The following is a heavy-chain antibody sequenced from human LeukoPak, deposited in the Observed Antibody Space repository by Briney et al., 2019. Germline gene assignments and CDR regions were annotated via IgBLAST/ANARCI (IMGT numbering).Heavy chain of an antibody. CDR2: IYPGGSDT. Sequence: ASVKVSCKASGYTFTSYYMHWVRQMPGKGLEWMGIIYPGGSDTRYSPSFQGQVTISADKSISTAYLQWSSLKASDTAMYYCATSTVMSAGYYYYMDVWGKGTTVTVSS. D-gene: IGHD4-11*01. J-gene: IGHJ6*03. CDR1: GYTFTSYY. V-gene: IGHV5-51*01. CDR3: ATSTVMSAGYYYYMDV.